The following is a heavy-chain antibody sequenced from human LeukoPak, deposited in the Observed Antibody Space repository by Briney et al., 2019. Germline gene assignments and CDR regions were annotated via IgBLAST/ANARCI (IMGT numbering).Heavy chain of an antibody. V-gene: IGHV3-21*05. Sequence: GGSLRLSCAASGFTFSSYSMNWVRQAPGKGLEWVSYISSSGSYTNYADSVKGRFTISRDNAKNSLYLQMNSLRAEDTAVYYCARDGYYEQQLVPFDYWGQGTLVTVSS. CDR1: GFTFSSYS. J-gene: IGHJ4*02. D-gene: IGHD6-13*01. CDR2: ISSSGSYT. CDR3: ARDGYYEQQLVPFDY.